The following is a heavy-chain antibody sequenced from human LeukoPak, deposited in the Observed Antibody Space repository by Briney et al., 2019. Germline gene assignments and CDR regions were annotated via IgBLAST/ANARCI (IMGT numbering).Heavy chain of an antibody. V-gene: IGHV1-69*13. CDR1: GGTFSSYA. Sequence: ASVKVSCEASGGTFSSYAISWVRQAPGQGLEWVGGIIPIFGTANYAQKFQGRVTITADESTSTAYMELSSLRSEDTAVYYCAREVGLYCSSTSCHDAFDIWGQGTMVTVSS. D-gene: IGHD2-2*01. J-gene: IGHJ3*02. CDR3: AREVGLYCSSTSCHDAFDI. CDR2: IIPIFGTA.